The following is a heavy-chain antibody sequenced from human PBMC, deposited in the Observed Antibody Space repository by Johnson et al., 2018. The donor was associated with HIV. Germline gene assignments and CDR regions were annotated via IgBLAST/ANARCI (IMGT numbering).Heavy chain of an antibody. J-gene: IGHJ3*02. CDR2: IQQDGSDT. D-gene: IGHD3-22*01. CDR3: ARDSGDYDYYDSSGYYTDIFDI. CDR1: GFTFSSYW. Sequence: VQLLESGGGLVQPGGSLRLSCAASGFTFSSYWMSWVRQSPGKGLEWVPNIQQDGSDTYYVDSVKGRFTISRDNAKNSLYLHMNSLSAEETAVYCCARDSGDYDYYDSSGYYTDIFDIWGQGTMVTVSS. V-gene: IGHV3-7*01.